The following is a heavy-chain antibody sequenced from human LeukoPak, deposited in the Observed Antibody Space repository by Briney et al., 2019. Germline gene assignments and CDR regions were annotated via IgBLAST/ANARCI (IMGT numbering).Heavy chain of an antibody. CDR2: IYYSGST. V-gene: IGHV4-59*01. CDR3: ASSHYGDYEEAY. CDR1: GGSISSYY. D-gene: IGHD4-17*01. Sequence: PSETLSLTCTVSGGSISSYYWSWIRQPPGKGLEWIGYIYYSGSTNYNPSLKSRVTISVDTSKNQFSLKLSSVTAADTGVYYCASSHYGDYEEAYWGQGTLVTVSS. J-gene: IGHJ4*02.